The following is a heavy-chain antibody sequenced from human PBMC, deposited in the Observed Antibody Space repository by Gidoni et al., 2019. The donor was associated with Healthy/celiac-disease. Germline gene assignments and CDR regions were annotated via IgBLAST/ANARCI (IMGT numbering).Heavy chain of an antibody. Sequence: QVQLQQWGAGLLKPSETLSLTCAVYGGSFRGYYWSWIRQPPGKGLEWIGEINHSGSTNYNPSLKSRVTISVDTSKNQFSLKLSSVTAADTAVYYCARGLSYDFWSGSSPYNWFDPWGQGTLVTVSS. D-gene: IGHD3-3*01. V-gene: IGHV4-34*01. CDR1: GGSFRGYY. CDR3: ARGLSYDFWSGSSPYNWFDP. CDR2: INHSGST. J-gene: IGHJ5*02.